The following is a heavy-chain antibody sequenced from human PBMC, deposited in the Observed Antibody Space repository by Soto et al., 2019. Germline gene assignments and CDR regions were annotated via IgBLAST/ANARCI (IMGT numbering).Heavy chain of an antibody. Sequence: ASVKVSCKASGYTFTSYAMHWVRQAPGQRLEWMGWINAGNGNTKYSQKFQGRVTITRDTSASTAYMELSSLRSEDTAVYYCARAYSMAPPTNCFDPWGQATRVTVAS. CDR2: INAGNGNT. V-gene: IGHV1-3*01. D-gene: IGHD2-21*01. CDR3: ARAYSMAPPTNCFDP. CDR1: GYTFTSYA. J-gene: IGHJ5*02.